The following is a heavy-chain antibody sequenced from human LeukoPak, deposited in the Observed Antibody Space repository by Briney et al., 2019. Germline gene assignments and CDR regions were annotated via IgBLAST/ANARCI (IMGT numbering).Heavy chain of an antibody. CDR1: GGSISSGGYS. CDR3: ARAESAPGYSYGS. J-gene: IGHJ5*02. Sequence: SETLSLTCAVSGGSISSGGYSWSWIRQPPGKGLEWIGYIYRSGSTYYNPSLKSRVTISVDRSKNQFSLKLSSVTAADTAVYYCARAESAPGYSYGSWGQGTLVTVSS. CDR2: IYRSGST. V-gene: IGHV4-30-2*01. D-gene: IGHD5-18*01.